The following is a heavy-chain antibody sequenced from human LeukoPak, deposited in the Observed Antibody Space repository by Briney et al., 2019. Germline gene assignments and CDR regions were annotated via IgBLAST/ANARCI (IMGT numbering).Heavy chain of an antibody. CDR1: GFTFTSYW. CDR2: INTDGSTT. V-gene: IGHV3-74*01. J-gene: IGHJ4*02. CDR3: VRSHFYGGSGYYYDY. Sequence: GGSLRLSCAASGFTFTSYWMHWVRQAPGEGLVWVSRINTDGSTTTYADSVKGRFTISRDNAKNALYLQMNSLRADDTAVYFCVRSHFYGGSGYYYDYWGQGTLVTVSS. D-gene: IGHD3-22*01.